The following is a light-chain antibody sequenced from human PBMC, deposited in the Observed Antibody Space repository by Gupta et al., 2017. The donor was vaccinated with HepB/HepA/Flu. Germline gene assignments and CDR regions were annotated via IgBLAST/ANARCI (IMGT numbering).Light chain of an antibody. Sequence: DIQMTQSPSTLSASVGHRVTITCRASQSISNWLAWYQQKPGKAPNLLIYKASNLESGVPSRFSGSGSGTEFTLTISSLQPDDFATYYCQEYSGSSWTFGQGTKVEIK. CDR3: QEYSGSSWT. CDR1: QSISNW. J-gene: IGKJ1*01. V-gene: IGKV1-5*03. CDR2: KAS.